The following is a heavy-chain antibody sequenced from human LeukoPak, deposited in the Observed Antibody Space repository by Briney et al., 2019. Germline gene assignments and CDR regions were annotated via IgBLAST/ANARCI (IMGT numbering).Heavy chain of an antibody. Sequence: GASVKVSCKASGYTFTSYYMHWVRQAPGQGLEWMGIINPSGGSTSYAQKFQGRVTMTRDTSTSTVYMELSSLRAEDTAVYYCARETPRRGETRDGYRWGQGTLVTVSS. J-gene: IGHJ4*02. CDR2: INPSGGST. CDR1: GYTFTSYY. CDR3: ARETPRRGETRDGYR. D-gene: IGHD5-24*01. V-gene: IGHV1-46*01.